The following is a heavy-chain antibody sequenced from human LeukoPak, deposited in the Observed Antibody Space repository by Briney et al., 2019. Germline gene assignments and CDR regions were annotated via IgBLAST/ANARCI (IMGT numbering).Heavy chain of an antibody. CDR2: ISSDGSNK. CDR1: GFTFSSYA. V-gene: IGHV3-30*04. Sequence: PGGSLRLSCAASGFTFSSYAMHWVRQAPGKGLEWVAFISSDGSNKYYADSVKGRFSISRDNSKNTLFLQMNSLRPEDTAVYYCARRAPGFSSGWLDYWGQGTLVTVSS. D-gene: IGHD6-19*01. CDR3: ARRAPGFSSGWLDY. J-gene: IGHJ4*02.